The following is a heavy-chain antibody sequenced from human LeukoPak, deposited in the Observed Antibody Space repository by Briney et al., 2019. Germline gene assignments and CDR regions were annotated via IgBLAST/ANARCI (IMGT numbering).Heavy chain of an antibody. CDR1: GFTFSSYE. J-gene: IGHJ6*04. CDR3: ARDEGDRAGWDYYYYGMDV. Sequence: GGSLRLSCAASGFTFSSYEMNWVRQAPGKGLEWVSYISSSGSTIYYADSVKGRFTISRDNAKNSLYLQMNSLRAEDTAVYYCARDEGDRAGWDYYYYGMDVWAKGPRSPSPQ. V-gene: IGHV3-48*03. CDR2: ISSSGSTI. D-gene: IGHD2-21*02.